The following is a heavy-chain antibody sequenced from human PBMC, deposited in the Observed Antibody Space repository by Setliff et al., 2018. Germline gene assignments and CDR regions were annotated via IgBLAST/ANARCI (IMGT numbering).Heavy chain of an antibody. CDR1: GFTFDDFG. CDR3: ARVRQSPYNWFDI. V-gene: IGHV3-20*04. J-gene: IGHJ5*02. Sequence: PGGSLRLSCEGFGFTFDDFGMSWIRQAPGKGLEWVSGTNWNGGSTAYADSVKGRFTISRDNARNALYLQMNSLRGEDTAFYYCARVRQSPYNWFDIWGQGTLVTVSS. CDR2: TNWNGGST.